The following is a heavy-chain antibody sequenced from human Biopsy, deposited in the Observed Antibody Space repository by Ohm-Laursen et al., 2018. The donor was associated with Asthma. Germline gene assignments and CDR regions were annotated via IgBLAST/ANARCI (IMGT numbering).Heavy chain of an antibody. CDR3: ARGMNRDGWYLDY. CDR1: GFTFSTYA. CDR2: ISYDGSNK. Sequence: SLRLSRAASGFTFSTYAMHWVRQAPGKGLEWVAVISYDGSNKYYADSVKGRFTISRDNSKNTLYLQMNSLRGDDTAVYYCARGMNRDGWYLDYWGQGTLVTVSS. D-gene: IGHD5-24*01. V-gene: IGHV3-30-3*01. J-gene: IGHJ4*02.